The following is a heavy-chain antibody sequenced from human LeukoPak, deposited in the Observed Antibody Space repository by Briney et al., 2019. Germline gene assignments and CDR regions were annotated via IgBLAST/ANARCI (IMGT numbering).Heavy chain of an antibody. CDR1: GGSISSSSYY. J-gene: IGHJ6*02. CDR2: IYYSGST. V-gene: IGHV4-39*01. CDR3: ARRLWGPGCYYYGMDV. Sequence: SETLSLTCTVSGGSISSSSYYWGWIRQPPGKGLEWIGSIYYSGSTYYNPSLKSRVTISVDTSKNQFSLKLSSVTAADTAVYYCARRLWGPGCYYYGMDVWGQGTTVTVSS. D-gene: IGHD7-27*01.